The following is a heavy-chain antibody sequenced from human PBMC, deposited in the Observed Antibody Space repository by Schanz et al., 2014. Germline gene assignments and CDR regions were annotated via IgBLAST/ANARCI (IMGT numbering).Heavy chain of an antibody. Sequence: EVQLVESGGGVVRPGGSLRLSCAASGFGFDDYAMSWVRQAPGKGLEWVSGMSWNAGSLGYGDSVKGRFTISRDNAKKSLYLQMNSLRAEDTAVYYCAKEKEEVAADGSFFDYWGQGTLXTVSS. D-gene: IGHD6-13*01. J-gene: IGHJ4*02. CDR1: GFGFDDYA. CDR3: AKEKEEVAADGSFFDY. CDR2: MSWNAGSL. V-gene: IGHV3-20*04.